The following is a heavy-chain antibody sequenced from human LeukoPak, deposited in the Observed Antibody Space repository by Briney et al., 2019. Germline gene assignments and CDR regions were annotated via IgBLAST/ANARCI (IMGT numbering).Heavy chain of an antibody. D-gene: IGHD5-18*01. CDR2: ISGSGGSK. V-gene: IGHV3-23*01. Sequence: PGGSLRLSCAASGFTFSSYAMSWVRQAPGKGLEWVSAISGSGGSKYYADSVKGRFTISRDNSKNTLYLQMNSLRDKDTAVYYCAPSSEYSYCYWGQGPLVTVSS. J-gene: IGHJ4*02. CDR1: GFTFSSYA. CDR3: APSSEYSYCY.